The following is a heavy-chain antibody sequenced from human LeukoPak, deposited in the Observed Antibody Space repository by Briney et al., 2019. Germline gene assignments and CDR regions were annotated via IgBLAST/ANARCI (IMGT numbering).Heavy chain of an antibody. CDR3: ARPANQWYGAFPIDY. CDR2: ISSSSSCI. V-gene: IGHV3-21*01. J-gene: IGHJ4*02. Sequence: GGSLRLSCAASGFTFSSYSMNWVRQAPGKGLEWVSSISSSSSCIYYADSVKGRFTISRDNAKNSLYLQMNSLRAEDTAVYYCARPANQWYGAFPIDYWGQGTLVTVSS. D-gene: IGHD3-10*01. CDR1: GFTFSSYS.